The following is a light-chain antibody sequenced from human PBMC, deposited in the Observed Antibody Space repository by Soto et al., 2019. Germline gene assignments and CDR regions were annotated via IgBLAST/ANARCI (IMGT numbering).Light chain of an antibody. CDR2: DAS. Sequence: DIQLTQSPSSLSSSVGDRVTITCRASQTVISYLNWYQQKPGKAPKLLIYDASSLESGVPSRFSGSGSGTEFTLTISSLQPDDFATYYCQQYNSYSPYTFGQGTKLEIK. V-gene: IGKV1-5*01. CDR3: QQYNSYSPYT. J-gene: IGKJ2*01. CDR1: QTVISY.